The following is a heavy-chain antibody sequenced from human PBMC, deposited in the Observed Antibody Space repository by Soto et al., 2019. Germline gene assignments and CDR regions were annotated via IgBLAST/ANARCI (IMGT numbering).Heavy chain of an antibody. V-gene: IGHV1-69*13. CDR2: IIPIFGTA. Sequence: VASVKVSCKASGGTFSSYAISWVRQAPGQGLEWMGGIIPIFGTANYAQKFQGRVTITADESTSTAYMELSSLRSEDTAVYYCARPGTGYSSSYYDYWGQGTLVTVSS. D-gene: IGHD6-13*01. CDR1: GGTFSSYA. J-gene: IGHJ4*02. CDR3: ARPGTGYSSSYYDY.